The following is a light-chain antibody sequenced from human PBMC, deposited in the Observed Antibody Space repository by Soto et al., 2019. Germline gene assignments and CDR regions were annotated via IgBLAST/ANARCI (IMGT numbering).Light chain of an antibody. CDR1: QSVGSN. J-gene: IGKJ3*01. CDR3: QQYNDWPPFT. V-gene: IGKV3-15*01. CDR2: GAS. Sequence: IVMTQSPATLSVSPGERVALSCWASQSVGSNLSWYQQKPGQAPRLLIYGASTRATGIPARFSGSGSGTEFTLTISSLQSEDFAIYYCQQYNDWPPFTFGPGTKVDIK.